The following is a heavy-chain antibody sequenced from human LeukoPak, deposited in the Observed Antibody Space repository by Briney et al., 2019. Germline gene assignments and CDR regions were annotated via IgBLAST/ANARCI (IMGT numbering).Heavy chain of an antibody. CDR2: MNPNSGNT. D-gene: IGHD6-13*01. J-gene: IGHJ4*02. CDR1: GYTFTSYD. Sequence: GASVTVSCKASGYTFTSYDINWVRQATGQGLEWMGWMNPNSGNTGYAQKFQGRVTMTRNTSISTAYMELSSLRSEDTAVYYCARGHSSSWYVLDYWGEGTLVTVSS. CDR3: ARGHSSSWYVLDY. V-gene: IGHV1-8*01.